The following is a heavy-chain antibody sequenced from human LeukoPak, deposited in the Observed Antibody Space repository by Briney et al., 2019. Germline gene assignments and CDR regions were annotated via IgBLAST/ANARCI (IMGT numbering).Heavy chain of an antibody. Sequence: PGRSLRLSCAASGFTFDDYAMHWVRQAPGKGLEWVSGISWNSGSIGYEDSVKGRFTIYRDNAKNSLYLQMNSLRAEDTALYYCAKPTYDYRYYFDYWGQGTLVTVSS. V-gene: IGHV3-9*01. D-gene: IGHD3-16*01. CDR3: AKPTYDYRYYFDY. CDR1: GFTFDDYA. J-gene: IGHJ4*02. CDR2: ISWNSGSI.